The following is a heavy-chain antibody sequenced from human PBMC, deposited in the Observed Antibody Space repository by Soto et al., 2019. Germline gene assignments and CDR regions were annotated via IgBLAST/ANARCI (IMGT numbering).Heavy chain of an antibody. CDR1: GYTFTSYY. J-gene: IGHJ4*02. CDR3: AAVQGGGATFHF. V-gene: IGHV1-46*01. CDR2: INPSGGST. D-gene: IGHD1-26*01. Sequence: ASVKVSCKASGYTFTSYYMHWVRQAPGQGLEWMGIINPSGGSTSYAQKFQGRVTMTRDMSTSTAYMELSSLTLEDTAVYYCAAVQGGGATFHFWGPGTLVTVSS.